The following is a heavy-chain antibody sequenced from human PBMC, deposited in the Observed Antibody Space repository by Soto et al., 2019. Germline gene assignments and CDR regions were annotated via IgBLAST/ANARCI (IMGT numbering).Heavy chain of an antibody. CDR3: AGDRTVTTSYYYYGMDV. CDR1: GFTFSSYA. J-gene: IGHJ6*02. CDR2: ISYDGSNK. V-gene: IGHV3-30-3*01. D-gene: IGHD4-17*01. Sequence: GGSLRLSCAASGFTFSSYAMHWVRQAPGKGLEWVAVISYDGSNKYYADSVKGRFTISRDNSKNTLYLQMNSLRAEDTAVYYCAGDRTVTTSYYYYGMDVWGRGTTVTVSS.